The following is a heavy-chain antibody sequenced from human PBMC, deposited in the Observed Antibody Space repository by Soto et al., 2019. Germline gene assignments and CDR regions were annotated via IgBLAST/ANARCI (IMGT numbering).Heavy chain of an antibody. J-gene: IGHJ4*02. D-gene: IGHD2-21*01. CDR1: GYTFTSYA. Sequence: SVKVSCKASGYTFTSYAMHWVRQAPGQRLEWMGWINAGNGNTKYSQKFQGRVTITRDTSASTAYMELSSLRSEDTAVYYCARDGLRDQIFDYWGKGTLVTVS. V-gene: IGHV1-3*01. CDR3: ARDGLRDQIFDY. CDR2: INAGNGNT.